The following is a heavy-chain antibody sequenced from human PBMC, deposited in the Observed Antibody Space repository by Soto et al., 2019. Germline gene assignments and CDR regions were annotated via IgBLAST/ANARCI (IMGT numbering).Heavy chain of an antibody. CDR3: AQVQLPYTVTTPGS. J-gene: IGHJ5*01. V-gene: IGHV3-30*18. CDR2: ISYDGSNK. CDR1: GFRFSTYW. D-gene: IGHD4-17*01. Sequence: QVQVVESGGGVVQPGRSLRLSCAASGFRFSTYWMHWVRQAPGKGLEWVAVISYDGSNKYYADSVKGRFTISRDNSKHTLYLKMNSPGDEDTAVFYCAQVQLPYTVTTPGSWGQGTLVTLSS.